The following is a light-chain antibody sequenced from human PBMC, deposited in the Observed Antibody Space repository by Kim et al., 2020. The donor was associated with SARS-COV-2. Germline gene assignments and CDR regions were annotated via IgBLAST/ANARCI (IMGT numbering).Light chain of an antibody. J-gene: IGLJ2*01. Sequence: SYELTQPPSVSVSPGQTASITCSGDKLGDKYACWYQQKPGQSPVLVIYQDDKRPSGIPERFSGSNSGNTATLTISGTQAMDEADYFCQAWASSTFVVFG. CDR2: QDD. V-gene: IGLV3-1*01. CDR3: QAWASSTFVV. CDR1: KLGDKY.